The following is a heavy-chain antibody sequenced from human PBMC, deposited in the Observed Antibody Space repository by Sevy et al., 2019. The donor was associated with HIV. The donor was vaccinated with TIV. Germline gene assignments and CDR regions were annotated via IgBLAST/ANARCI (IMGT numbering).Heavy chain of an antibody. CDR1: GFNFNNYG. Sequence: AGSLRLSCKASGFNFNNYGMSWVRQAPGKGLEWVSTISRSGGRTYTAESVRGRLTISRDNSKRTVYLQMNSLRGDDTAIYYCAKDPYSSGEYFQKWGQGARVTVSS. V-gene: IGHV3-23*01. D-gene: IGHD3-22*01. CDR3: AKDPYSSGEYFQK. CDR2: ISRSGGRT. J-gene: IGHJ1*01.